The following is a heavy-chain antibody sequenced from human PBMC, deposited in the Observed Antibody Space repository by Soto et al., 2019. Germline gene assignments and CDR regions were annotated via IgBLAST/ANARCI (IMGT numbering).Heavy chain of an antibody. CDR3: EHASGSLRSRKFEN. Sequence: QVQLQESGPGLVKPSQTVALTCAVSGGSISTAGYYWTWIRQHPGGGLEWIGAIYYTGTTYYNPSLRTHETMSVDTSKNQYSLKLTSVTAEDSAVECCEHASGSLRSRKFENWGKGNLLAVSS. CDR1: GGSISTAGYY. J-gene: IGHJ4*02. D-gene: IGHD6-25*01. V-gene: IGHV4-31*11. CDR2: IYYTGTT.